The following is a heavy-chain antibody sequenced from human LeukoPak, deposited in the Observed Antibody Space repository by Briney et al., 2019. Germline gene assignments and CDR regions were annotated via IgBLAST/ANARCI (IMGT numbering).Heavy chain of an antibody. CDR3: ANYGSVSYFAY. CDR2: ISYDGSNK. D-gene: IGHD3-10*01. J-gene: IGHJ4*02. V-gene: IGHV3-30*18. Sequence: GGPLRLSCAASGFTFSNYGMHWVRQAPGKGLEWVALISYDGSNKYYADSVKGRFTISRDNSKDTLYLQTISLRAEDTAVYYCANYGSVSYFAYWGQGTLVTVSS. CDR1: GFTFSNYG.